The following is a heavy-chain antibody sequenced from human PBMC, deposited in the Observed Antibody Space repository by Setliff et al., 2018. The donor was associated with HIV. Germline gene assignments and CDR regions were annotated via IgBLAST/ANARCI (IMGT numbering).Heavy chain of an antibody. CDR2: IHPSGGST. J-gene: IGHJ4*02. CDR1: GYTFTGYY. V-gene: IGHV1-46*01. Sequence: GASVKVSCKASGYTFTGYYMHWVRQAPGQGLEWMGVIHPSGGSTSYAQSFQDRVTMTRDTSTSTVYMELSSLRSEDTALYYCAGSILTGYYTFGADYWGQGTLVTVSS. CDR3: AGSILTGYYTFGADY. D-gene: IGHD3-9*01.